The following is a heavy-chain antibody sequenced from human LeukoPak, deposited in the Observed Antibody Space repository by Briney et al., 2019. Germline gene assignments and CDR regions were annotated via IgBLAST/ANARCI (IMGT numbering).Heavy chain of an antibody. V-gene: IGHV4-59*01. J-gene: IGHJ4*02. CDR3: ARDGENQYYFDY. CDR1: GGSISSYY. D-gene: IGHD1-14*01. Sequence: KPSETLSLTCTVSGGSISSYYWSWIRQPPGKGLEWIGYIYYSGSTNYNPSLKSRVTVSVDTSKNQFSLKLSSVTAADTAVYYCARDGENQYYFDYWGQGTLVTVS. CDR2: IYYSGST.